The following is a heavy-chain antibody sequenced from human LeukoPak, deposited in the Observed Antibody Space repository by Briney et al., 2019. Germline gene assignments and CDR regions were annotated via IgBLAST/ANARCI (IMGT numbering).Heavy chain of an antibody. CDR1: GFTFSSYS. Sequence: GGSLRLSCVASGFTFSSYSMNWVRQAPGKGLEWISYISSSDNTIYYADSLKGRFTISRDNSKNTLYLEVISLTAEDTAVYYCAKDDAWLRFGEWSQGTLVTVSS. J-gene: IGHJ4*02. D-gene: IGHD3-10*01. CDR3: AKDDAWLRFGE. CDR2: ISSSDNTI. V-gene: IGHV3-48*01.